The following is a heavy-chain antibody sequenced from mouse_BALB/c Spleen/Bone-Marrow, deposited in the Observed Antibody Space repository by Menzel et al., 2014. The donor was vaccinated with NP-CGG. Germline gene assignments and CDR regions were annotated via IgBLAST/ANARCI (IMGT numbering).Heavy chain of an antibody. D-gene: IGHD1-1*01. J-gene: IGHJ2*01. CDR1: RYTFTSYV. CDR3: AREVVATDYFDY. V-gene: IGHV1-14*01. CDR2: MNPFNDGT. Sequence: QLQQPGPELVKPGASVKMSCKASRYTFTSYVLHWVRQKPGQGLEWIGFMNPFNDGTKYNEKFKGKATLTSDKSSSTAYMELSSLTSEDSAVYYCAREVVATDYFDYWGQGTTLTVSS.